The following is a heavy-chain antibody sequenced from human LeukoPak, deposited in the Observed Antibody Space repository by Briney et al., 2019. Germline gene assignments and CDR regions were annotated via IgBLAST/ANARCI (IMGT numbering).Heavy chain of an antibody. J-gene: IGHJ4*02. Sequence: SETLSLPCRVSGGSLSSYYWSWLRQPPGEGLEWIGYIYYSGSTKYSPSLESRVTISVDTSKSQFSLKLSSVTTADTAVYYCARGGGGPEFWGQGTQVTVSS. CDR2: IYYSGST. D-gene: IGHD3-10*01. CDR1: GGSLSSYY. CDR3: ARGGGGPEF. V-gene: IGHV4-59*01.